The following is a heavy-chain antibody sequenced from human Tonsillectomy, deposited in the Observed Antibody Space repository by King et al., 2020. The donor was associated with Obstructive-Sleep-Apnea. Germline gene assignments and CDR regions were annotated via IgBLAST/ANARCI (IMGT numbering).Heavy chain of an antibody. CDR3: ARGLITMTSDGYFDY. V-gene: IGHV3-48*04. D-gene: IGHD3-22*01. CDR2: ISSISTSI. Sequence: VQLVESGGGLVQPGGSLRLSCTASGFTFSSYAMNWVRQAPGKGLEWISYISSISTSIYYADSVKGRFTISRDNAKNSLYLQMNSLRAEDTAVYYCARGLITMTSDGYFDYWGQGALVTVSS. J-gene: IGHJ4*02. CDR1: GFTFSSYA.